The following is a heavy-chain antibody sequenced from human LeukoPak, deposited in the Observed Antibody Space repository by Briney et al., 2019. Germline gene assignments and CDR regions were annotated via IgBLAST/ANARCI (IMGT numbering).Heavy chain of an antibody. D-gene: IGHD3-22*01. CDR3: ARLIRWDRYDTSGFDY. CDR1: GYSFTNYW. V-gene: IGHV5-51*01. Sequence: PGESLKISCKGSGYSFTNYWIGWVRQMPGKGLEWMGITYPGDSDTRYSPSFQGQVTISADKSISTAYLQWSSLKASDTAMYHRARLIRWDRYDTSGFDYWGQGTLVTVSS. CDR2: TYPGDSDT. J-gene: IGHJ4*02.